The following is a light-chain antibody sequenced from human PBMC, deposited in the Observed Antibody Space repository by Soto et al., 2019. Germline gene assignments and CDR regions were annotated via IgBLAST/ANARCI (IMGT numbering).Light chain of an antibody. J-gene: IGKJ1*01. CDR2: AAS. Sequence: DIQMTQSPSSLSAYVGDRVTITCRASQSISSYLNCYQQKPGKAPKLLIYAASSLQSGAPSRFSGSGSGTDFTLTISSLQPEDFATYYCQQSYSTPRTFGQVTKVDVK. CDR3: QQSYSTPRT. CDR1: QSISSY. V-gene: IGKV1-39*01.